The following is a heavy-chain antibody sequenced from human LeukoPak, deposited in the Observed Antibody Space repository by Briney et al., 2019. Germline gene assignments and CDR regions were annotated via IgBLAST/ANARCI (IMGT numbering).Heavy chain of an antibody. D-gene: IGHD3-3*01. Sequence: SETLSLTCTVSGASITNYYWGWIRQPPGQGLEWIGSIYYSGSTYYNPSLKSRVTISVDTSKNQFSLKLSSVTAADTAVYYWASVIGSHYDFWSGYYTTTDYWGQGTLVTVSS. CDR3: ASVIGSHYDFWSGYYTTTDY. CDR1: GASITNYY. J-gene: IGHJ4*02. V-gene: IGHV4-39*01. CDR2: IYYSGST.